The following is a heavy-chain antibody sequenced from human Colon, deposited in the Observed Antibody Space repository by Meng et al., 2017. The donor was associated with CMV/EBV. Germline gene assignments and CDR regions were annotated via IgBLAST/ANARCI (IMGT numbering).Heavy chain of an antibody. CDR1: EFSFDDYG. CDR2: NDRNGVST. Sequence: GESLKISCAASEFSFDDYGMNWVPQIPGKGREWVCGNDRNGVSTDYADSVKGRFTISRDNAKKSLYLQMNSLRVEDTALYYCAIDDITGTNTHYNYGMDVWGQGTTVTVSS. CDR3: AIDDITGTNTHYNYGMDV. D-gene: IGHD1-20*01. J-gene: IGHJ6*02. V-gene: IGHV3-20*04.